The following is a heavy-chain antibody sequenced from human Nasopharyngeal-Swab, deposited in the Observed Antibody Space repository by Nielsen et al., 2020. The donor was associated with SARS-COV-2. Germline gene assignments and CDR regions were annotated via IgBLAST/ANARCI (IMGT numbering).Heavy chain of an antibody. Sequence: ASVKVSCKASGYTFTSYDINWVRQATGQGLEWMGWMNPNSGNTGYAQKFQGRVTMTRNTSISTAYMELSSLRSEDAAVYYWARVPPLLQLSFWSGYYTSHYYYGMDVWGQGTTVTVSS. D-gene: IGHD3-3*01. CDR3: ARVPPLLQLSFWSGYYTSHYYYGMDV. V-gene: IGHV1-8*01. CDR2: MNPNSGNT. CDR1: GYTFTSYD. J-gene: IGHJ6*02.